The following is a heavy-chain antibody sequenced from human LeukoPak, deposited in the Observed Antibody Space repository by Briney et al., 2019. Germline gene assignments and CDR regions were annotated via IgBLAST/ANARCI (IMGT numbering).Heavy chain of an antibody. J-gene: IGHJ4*02. CDR2: ISYDGSNK. CDR1: GFTFSSYA. D-gene: IGHD6-19*01. CDR3: ARSYSWLAPFDY. V-gene: IGHV3-30*04. Sequence: GGSLRLSCAASGFTFSSYAMHWVRQAPGKGLEWVAVISYDGSNKYYADSVKGRFTISRDNSKNTLYLQINSLRAEDTAVYYCARSYSWLAPFDYWGQGTLVTVSS.